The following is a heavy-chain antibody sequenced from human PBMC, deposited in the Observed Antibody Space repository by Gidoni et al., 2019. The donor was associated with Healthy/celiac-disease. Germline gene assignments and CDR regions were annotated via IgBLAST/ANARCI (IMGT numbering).Heavy chain of an antibody. CDR3: ARQGDSGSWSHYYYYGMDV. J-gene: IGHJ6*02. CDR2: IYYSGST. V-gene: IGHV4-39*01. D-gene: IGHD6-13*01. CDR1: GASISSSSYS. Sequence: QLQLQESGPGLVKPSETLSLTCTVSGASISSSSYSWGWIRQPPGKGLEWIGSIYYSGSTYYNPSLKSRVTISVDTSKNQFSLKQSSVTAADTAVYYCARQGDSGSWSHYYYYGMDVWGQGTTVTVSS.